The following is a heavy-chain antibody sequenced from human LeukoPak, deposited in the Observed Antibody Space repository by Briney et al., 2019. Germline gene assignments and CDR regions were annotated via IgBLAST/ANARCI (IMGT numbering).Heavy chain of an antibody. CDR2: IRYDGSNK. Sequence: PGRSLRLSCAASGFTFSSYGMHWVRQAPGKGLEWVAFIRYDGSNKYYADSVKGRFTISRDNSKNTLYLQMNSLRAEDTAVYYCAKDRKYSSGWYFDYWGQGTLVTVSS. CDR3: AKDRKYSSGWYFDY. J-gene: IGHJ4*02. CDR1: GFTFSSYG. D-gene: IGHD6-19*01. V-gene: IGHV3-30*02.